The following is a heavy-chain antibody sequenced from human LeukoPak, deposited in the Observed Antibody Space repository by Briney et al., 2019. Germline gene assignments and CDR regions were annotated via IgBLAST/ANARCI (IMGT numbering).Heavy chain of an antibody. D-gene: IGHD4-23*01. CDR3: ARESYYGGKGYFDY. CDR1: GDSISSGSYY. V-gene: IGHV4-39*07. Sequence: SETLSLTCSVSGDSISSGSYYWGWIRQPPGKGLEWIGSIYYSGSTYYNPSLKSRVTISVDTSKNQFSLKLSSVTAADTAVYYCARESYYGGKGYFDYWGQGTLVTVSS. CDR2: IYYSGST. J-gene: IGHJ4*02.